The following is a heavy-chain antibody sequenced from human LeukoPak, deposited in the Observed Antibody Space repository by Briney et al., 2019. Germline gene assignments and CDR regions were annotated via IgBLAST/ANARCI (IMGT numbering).Heavy chain of an antibody. CDR1: GGSISSGGYY. CDR2: IYYSGST. CDR3: ASTYYDILTGYSPFQH. Sequence: SETLSLTCTVSGGSISSGGYYWSWIRQHPGTGLEWLGYIYYSGSTYYNPSLKSRVTISVDTSKNQFSLKLSSVTAADTAVYYCASTYYDILTGYSPFQHWGQGTLVTVSS. J-gene: IGHJ1*01. V-gene: IGHV4-31*03. D-gene: IGHD3-9*01.